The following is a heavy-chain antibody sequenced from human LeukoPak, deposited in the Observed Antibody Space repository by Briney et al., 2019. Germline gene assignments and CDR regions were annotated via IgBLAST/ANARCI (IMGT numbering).Heavy chain of an antibody. D-gene: IGHD3-22*01. J-gene: IGHJ3*02. Sequence: SETLSLTCTVSGGSISSYYRSWIRQPAGKGLEGIGRIYTSGSTNYNPSLKRRVTISVDTSKNQFSLKPSSVTAADTAVYYCARGDYYYDSSGFSPGHDAFDIWGQGTMVTVSS. CDR2: IYTSGST. CDR3: ARGDYYYDSSGFSPGHDAFDI. V-gene: IGHV4-4*07. CDR1: GGSISSYY.